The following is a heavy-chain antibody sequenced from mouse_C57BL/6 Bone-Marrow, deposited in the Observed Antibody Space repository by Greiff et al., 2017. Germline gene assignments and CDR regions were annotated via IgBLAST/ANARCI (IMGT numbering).Heavy chain of an antibody. CDR3: ARSHYYGSSYAMDY. J-gene: IGHJ4*01. CDR1: GYTFTSHW. CDR2: IFPGGGST. V-gene: IGHV1-56*01. D-gene: IGHD1-1*01. Sequence: VQLQQSGPELVRPGASVKISCKAPGYTFTSHWMQWVRQRPGQALEWIGEIFPGGGSTYYNEKFKGKATLTVDTSSSTAYMQLSSLTSEDSAVYFCARSHYYGSSYAMDYWGQGTSVTVSS.